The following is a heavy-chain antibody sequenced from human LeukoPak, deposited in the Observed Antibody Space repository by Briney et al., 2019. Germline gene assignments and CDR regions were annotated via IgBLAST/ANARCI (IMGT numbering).Heavy chain of an antibody. CDR1: GFTFSSYA. D-gene: IGHD2-8*01. Sequence: GGSLRLSCAASGFTFSSYAMSWVRQAPGKGLEWVSAISGSGGSTYYADSVKGRFTISRDNSKNTLYLQMNCLRAEDTAVYYCAKVRRITNGGYFDYWGQGTLVTVSS. CDR3: AKVRRITNGGYFDY. J-gene: IGHJ4*02. V-gene: IGHV3-23*01. CDR2: ISGSGGST.